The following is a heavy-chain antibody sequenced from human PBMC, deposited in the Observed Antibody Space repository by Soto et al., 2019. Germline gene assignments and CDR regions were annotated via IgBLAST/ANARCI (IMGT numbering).Heavy chain of an antibody. CDR1: GFTFSSYA. J-gene: IGHJ3*02. V-gene: IGHV3-23*01. Sequence: GGSLRLSCAAPGFTFSSYAISWVRQAPGKGLEWGSGISGSGGTTYYADSVKGRFTISRDNFKNTLYLQMSNLRAEDTAVYYCARDTLFGVGIDAFDIWGQGTRVTVSS. CDR2: ISGSGGTT. CDR3: ARDTLFGVGIDAFDI. D-gene: IGHD3-3*01.